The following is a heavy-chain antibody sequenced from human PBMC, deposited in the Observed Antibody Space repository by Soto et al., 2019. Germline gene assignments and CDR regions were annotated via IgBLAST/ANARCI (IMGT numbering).Heavy chain of an antibody. J-gene: IGHJ5*02. D-gene: IGHD2-2*01. Sequence: PGGSLRLSCAASGFTFSSYSMNWVRQAPGKGLEWVSSISSSTSYIYYADSLKGRFTISRDNAKNSLYLQMNSLRAEDTAVYYCARGGEYCSSTSCYGLDPWGQGTLVTVSS. CDR3: ARGGEYCSSTSCYGLDP. CDR2: ISSSTSYI. V-gene: IGHV3-21*01. CDR1: GFTFSSYS.